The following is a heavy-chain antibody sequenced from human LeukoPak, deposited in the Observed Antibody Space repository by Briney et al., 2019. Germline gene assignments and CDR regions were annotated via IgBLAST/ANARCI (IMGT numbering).Heavy chain of an antibody. CDR1: GGTFSSYA. V-gene: IGHV1-2*02. CDR2: INPNSGGT. Sequence: ASVKVSCKASGGTFSSYAISWVRQAPGQGLEWMGWINPNSGGTNYAQKFQGRVTMTRDTSISTAYMELSRLRSDDTAVYYCARTVIVVGTGPQFDYWGQGTLVTVSS. CDR3: ARTVIVVGTGPQFDY. J-gene: IGHJ4*02. D-gene: IGHD3-22*01.